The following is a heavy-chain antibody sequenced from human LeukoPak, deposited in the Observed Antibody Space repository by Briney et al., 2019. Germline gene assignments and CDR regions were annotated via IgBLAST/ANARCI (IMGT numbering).Heavy chain of an antibody. Sequence: ASVKVSCKASGYTFTSYDINWVRQATGQGLEWMGWMNPNSGNTGYAQKFQGRVTITRNTSISTAYMELSSLRSEDTAVYYCARTKLLTVTISTGTTWGEGFDPWGQGTLVTVSS. J-gene: IGHJ5*02. V-gene: IGHV1-8*03. CDR3: ARTKLLTVTISTGTTWGEGFDP. CDR1: GYTFTSYD. D-gene: IGHD1-7*01. CDR2: MNPNSGNT.